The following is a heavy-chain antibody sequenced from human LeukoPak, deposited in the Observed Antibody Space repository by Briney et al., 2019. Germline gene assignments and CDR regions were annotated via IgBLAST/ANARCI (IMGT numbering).Heavy chain of an antibody. V-gene: IGHV3-30*02. J-gene: IGHJ4*02. Sequence: GGSLRLSCAASGFTFSSYGMHWVRQAPGKGLEWVAFIRYDGSNKYYADSVKGRFTISRDNSKNTLYLQMNSLRAEDTAVYYCAKDDRSVLWFVELLSRGYWGQGTLVTVSS. D-gene: IGHD3-10*01. CDR1: GFTFSSYG. CDR3: AKDDRSVLWFVELLSRGY. CDR2: IRYDGSNK.